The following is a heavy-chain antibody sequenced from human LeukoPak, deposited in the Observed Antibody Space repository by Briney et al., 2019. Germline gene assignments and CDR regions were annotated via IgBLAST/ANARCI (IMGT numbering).Heavy chain of an antibody. Sequence: GASVKVSCKVSRYTLTELSMHWVRQAPGKGLEWMGGFDPEDGETIYAQRFQGRATMTEDTSTDTAYMELSSLRSEDTAVYYCAAQVPAAANWFDPWGQGTLVTVSS. V-gene: IGHV1-24*01. J-gene: IGHJ5*02. CDR1: RYTLTELS. CDR2: FDPEDGET. CDR3: AAQVPAAANWFDP. D-gene: IGHD2-2*01.